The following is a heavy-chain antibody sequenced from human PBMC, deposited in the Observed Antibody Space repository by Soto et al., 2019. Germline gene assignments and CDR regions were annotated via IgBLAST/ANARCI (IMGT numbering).Heavy chain of an antibody. Sequence: SLRLSCAASGFTFSSYAMSWVRQAPGKGLERVSAISGSGGSTYYADSVKGRFTISRDNSKNTLYLQMNSLRAEDTAVYYCANHMVPYSGYDPMMTYYFDYWGQGTLVTVSS. CDR2: ISGSGGST. CDR3: ANHMVPYSGYDPMMTYYFDY. V-gene: IGHV3-23*01. D-gene: IGHD5-12*01. J-gene: IGHJ4*02. CDR1: GFTFSSYA.